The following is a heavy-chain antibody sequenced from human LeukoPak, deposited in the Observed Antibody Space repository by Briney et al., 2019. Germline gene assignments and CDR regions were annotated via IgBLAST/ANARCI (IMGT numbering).Heavy chain of an antibody. Sequence: GGSLRLSCAVSGFTFSRYGLHWVRQSPGKGLEWLAVISYDGRNKYYADSVKGRFTISRDNSKNTLYLQMNSLRTEDTAVYYRARDRGVLADTGYFDYWGQGTLVTVSS. V-gene: IGHV3-30*04. CDR2: ISYDGRNK. D-gene: IGHD6-19*01. CDR3: ARDRGVLADTGYFDY. J-gene: IGHJ4*02. CDR1: GFTFSRYG.